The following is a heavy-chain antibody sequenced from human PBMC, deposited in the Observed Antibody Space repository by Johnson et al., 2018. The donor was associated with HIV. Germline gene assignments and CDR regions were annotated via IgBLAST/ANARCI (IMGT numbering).Heavy chain of an antibody. J-gene: IGHJ3*02. V-gene: IGHV3-53*01. Sequence: VQLVESGGGLIQPGGSLRLSCAASGFTVSSNYMSWVRQAPGKGLEWVSVIYSGGSTYYADSVKGRFTISRDNSKNTLYLQMNSLRAEDTAVYYCARGRAYYYDSSGDACDIWGQGTMVTVSS. D-gene: IGHD3-22*01. CDR1: GFTVSSNY. CDR3: ARGRAYYYDSSGDACDI. CDR2: IYSGGST.